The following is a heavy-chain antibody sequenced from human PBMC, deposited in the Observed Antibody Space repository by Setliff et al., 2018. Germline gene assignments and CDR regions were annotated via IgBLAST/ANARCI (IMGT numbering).Heavy chain of an antibody. CDR3: ARGAMIVGNYYYYMDV. CDR1: GGSISTYY. D-gene: IGHD3-22*01. CDR2: IYYSGST. Sequence: SETLSLTCTVSGGSISTYYWNWIRQPPGKGLELIGYIYYSGSTYYADSVKGRFNISRDNSKNTLYLQMNSLGTDDTAVYYCARGAMIVGNYYYYMDVWGKGTTVTVSS. J-gene: IGHJ6*03. V-gene: IGHV4-59*12.